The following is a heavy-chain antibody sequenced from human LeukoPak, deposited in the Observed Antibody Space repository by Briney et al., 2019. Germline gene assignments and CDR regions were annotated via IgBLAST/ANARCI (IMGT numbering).Heavy chain of an antibody. J-gene: IGHJ3*01. Sequence: GGSLRLSCAASGITVRGYYMSWVRQAPGKGLEWVSVIYSSSRYYADSVKGRFAISRDNSRDTSYLQMNNLRAEDTALYYCARISVGVGDAFDVWGQGTMVTVSS. D-gene: IGHD1-26*01. V-gene: IGHV3-66*01. CDR2: IYSSSR. CDR3: ARISVGVGDAFDV. CDR1: GITVRGYY.